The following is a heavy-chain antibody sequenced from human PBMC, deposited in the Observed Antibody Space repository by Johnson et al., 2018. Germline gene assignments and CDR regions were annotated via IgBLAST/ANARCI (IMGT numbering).Heavy chain of an antibody. V-gene: IGHV3-7*03. D-gene: IGHD4-17*01. Sequence: VQLVQSGGGLVQPGGSLRLSCAASGFTFSSYWMSWVRQAPGKGLEWVANIKQDGSEKYYVDSVKGRFTISRDNSKNTLYLQMKSLRAEDTAVYYCARESGALRDAFDIWGQGTMVTVSS. J-gene: IGHJ3*02. CDR2: IKQDGSEK. CDR1: GFTFSSYW. CDR3: ARESGALRDAFDI.